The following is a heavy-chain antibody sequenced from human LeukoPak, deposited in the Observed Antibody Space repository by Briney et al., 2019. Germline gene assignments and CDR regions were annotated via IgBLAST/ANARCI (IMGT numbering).Heavy chain of an antibody. CDR2: IYSGGST. D-gene: IGHD3-16*01. CDR3: ARARWGEGFDY. V-gene: IGHV3-53*04. Sequence: GGSLRLSCAASGFTVSSNYMSWVRQAPGKGLEWVSVIYSGGSTYYADSVKGRFTTSRHNSKNTLYLQMNSLRAEDTAVYYCARARWGEGFDYWGQGTLVTVSS. J-gene: IGHJ4*02. CDR1: GFTVSSNY.